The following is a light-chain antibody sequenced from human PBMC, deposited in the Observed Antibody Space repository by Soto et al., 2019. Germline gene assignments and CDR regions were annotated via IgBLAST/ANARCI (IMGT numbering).Light chain of an antibody. J-gene: IGKJ1*01. CDR2: KAS. V-gene: IGKV1-5*03. CDR1: QSISRW. Sequence: DIQMPQSPSTLSASVGDRVTITCRASQSISRWLAWYQQKPWKATKLLIYKASSVESGVPSRFSGSGSVTDITLTISSLQPDDFATDYGPQYNYYSSVDQRTKVESK. CDR3: PQYNYYSS.